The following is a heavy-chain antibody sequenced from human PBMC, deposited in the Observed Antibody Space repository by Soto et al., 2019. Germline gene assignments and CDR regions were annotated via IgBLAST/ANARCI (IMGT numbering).Heavy chain of an antibody. CDR3: PSTIFRPF. Sequence: GGSLRLSCAASVFTFSSYAMSWVRQAPGEGLEWVSAISGSGGSTYYADSVKGRFTISRDNSKNTLYLQMNSLRAEDTAVYYCPSTIFRPFWGQGTLLTVSS. D-gene: IGHD3-3*01. CDR1: VFTFSSYA. J-gene: IGHJ4*02. CDR2: ISGSGGST. V-gene: IGHV3-23*01.